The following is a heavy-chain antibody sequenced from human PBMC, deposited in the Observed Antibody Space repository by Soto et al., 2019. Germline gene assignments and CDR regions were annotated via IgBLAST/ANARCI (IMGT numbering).Heavy chain of an antibody. CDR2: INPNSGGT. V-gene: IGHV1-2*04. J-gene: IGHJ5*02. CDR3: ARESGSSSVHNWFDP. Sequence: ASVKVSCKASGYTFTGYYMHWVRQAPGQGLEWMGWINPNSGGTNYAQKFQGWVTMTRDTSISTAYMELSRLRSDDTAVYYCARESGSSSVHNWFDPWGQGTLVTVSS. D-gene: IGHD6-6*01. CDR1: GYTFTGYY.